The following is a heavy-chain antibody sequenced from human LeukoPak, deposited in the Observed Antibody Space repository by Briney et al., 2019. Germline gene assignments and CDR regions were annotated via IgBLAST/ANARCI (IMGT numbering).Heavy chain of an antibody. D-gene: IGHD1-1*01. Sequence: PGGSLRLSCAASGFTFSSYGMHWVRQAPGKGLEWVAVIWYDGSNKYYADSVKGRFTISRDNSKNTLYLQMNSLRAEDTAVYYCARDPGKAGTTPGFDYWGQGTLVTVSS. CDR3: ARDPGKAGTTPGFDY. V-gene: IGHV3-33*01. CDR1: GFTFSSYG. J-gene: IGHJ4*02. CDR2: IWYDGSNK.